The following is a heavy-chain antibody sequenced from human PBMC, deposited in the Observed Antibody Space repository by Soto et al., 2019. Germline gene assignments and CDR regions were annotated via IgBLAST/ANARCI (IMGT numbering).Heavy chain of an antibody. CDR3: ARGGRLWWREKAWFDP. D-gene: IGHD2-21*01. V-gene: IGHV1-46*03. J-gene: IGHJ5*02. Sequence: GASVKVSCKASGYTFTSYYMHWVRQAPGQGLEWMGIINPSGGSTSYAQKFQGRVTMTRDTSTSTVYMELSSLRSEDTAVYYCARGGRLWWREKAWFDPWGQGTLVTVS. CDR2: INPSGGST. CDR1: GYTFTSYY.